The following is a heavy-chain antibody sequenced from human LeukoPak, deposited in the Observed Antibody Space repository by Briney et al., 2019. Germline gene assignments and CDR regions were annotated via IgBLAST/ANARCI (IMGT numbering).Heavy chain of an antibody. CDR1: GDSVSSNSAA. Sequence: SQTLSLTCAISGDSVSSNSAAWNWIRQSPSRGLEWLVRTYYRSRWYTEYAVSVKSRITISPDTSKSQFPLHLNSVTPEDTALYYCVRDLNASGWEWGRGTLVTVSS. CDR3: VRDLNASGWE. D-gene: IGHD6-19*01. J-gene: IGHJ4*02. CDR2: TYYRSRWYT. V-gene: IGHV6-1*01.